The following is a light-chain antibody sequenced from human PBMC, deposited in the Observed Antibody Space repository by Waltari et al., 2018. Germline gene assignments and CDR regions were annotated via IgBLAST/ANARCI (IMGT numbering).Light chain of an antibody. Sequence: QSALTQPASVSGAPGQSITISCTGTSSDVGTYDYHSWYQQHPGKAPKLMIYDVTKRPSGIANRFSGSKSGNTASLTISGLQAEDEADYYCSSYTTSSTVYVFGTGTKVTVL. J-gene: IGLJ1*01. V-gene: IGLV2-14*03. CDR3: SSYTTSSTVYV. CDR1: SSDVGTYDY. CDR2: DVT.